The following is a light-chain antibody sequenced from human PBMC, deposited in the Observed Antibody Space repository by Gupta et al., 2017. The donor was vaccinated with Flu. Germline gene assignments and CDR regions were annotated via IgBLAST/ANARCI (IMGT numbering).Light chain of an antibody. Sequence: PSSLSASVGDRVTITCQASQDISNYLDWYQQKPGRAPKLLIYDASSLESGVPSRFSGSGSGTEFTFTISSLQPEDVGTYYCQQYDNLPLTFGGGTKVEI. CDR1: QDISNY. CDR2: DAS. J-gene: IGKJ4*01. V-gene: IGKV1-33*01. CDR3: QQYDNLPLT.